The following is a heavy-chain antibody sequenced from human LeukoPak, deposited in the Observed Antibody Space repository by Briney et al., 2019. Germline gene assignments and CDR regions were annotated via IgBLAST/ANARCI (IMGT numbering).Heavy chain of an antibody. CDR3: ATSAPCSGGSCYGNYYFDY. CDR1: GGSISSSSYY. CDR2: IYYSGST. V-gene: IGHV4-39*01. J-gene: IGHJ4*02. Sequence: SETLSLTCTVSGGSISSSSYYWGWIRQPPGKGLEWIGSIYYSGSTYYNPSLKSRVTISVDTSKNQFSLKLSSVTDADTAVYYCATSAPCSGGSCYGNYYFDYWGQGTLVTVSS. D-gene: IGHD2-15*01.